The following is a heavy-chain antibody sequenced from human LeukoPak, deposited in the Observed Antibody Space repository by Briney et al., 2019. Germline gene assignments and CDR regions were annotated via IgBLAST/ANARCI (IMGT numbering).Heavy chain of an antibody. Sequence: SETLSLTCAVYGGSFSGYYWSWIRQPPGKGLEWIGEINHSGTTNYNPSLKSRVTISVDKSKNQFSLKLSSVTAADTAVYYCARAGDHIVVVTAATDYWGQGTLVTVSS. J-gene: IGHJ4*02. CDR1: GGSFSGYY. V-gene: IGHV4-34*01. CDR3: ARAGDHIVVVTAATDY. CDR2: INHSGTT. D-gene: IGHD2-21*02.